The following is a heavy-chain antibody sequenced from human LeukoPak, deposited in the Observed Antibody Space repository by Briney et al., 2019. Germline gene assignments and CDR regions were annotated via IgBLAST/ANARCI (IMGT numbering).Heavy chain of an antibody. V-gene: IGHV3-30*04. CDR1: GFTFSSYA. D-gene: IGHD6-13*01. CDR2: ISYDGSNK. CDR3: AKDSNRGHSSNSPDH. J-gene: IGHJ4*02. Sequence: GGSLRLSCAASGFTFSSYAMHWVRQAPGKGLEWVAVISYDGSNKYYADSVKGRFTISRDNSKNTLYLQMSSLRVEDTAVHVCAKDSNRGHSSNSPDHWGQGTLVTVSS.